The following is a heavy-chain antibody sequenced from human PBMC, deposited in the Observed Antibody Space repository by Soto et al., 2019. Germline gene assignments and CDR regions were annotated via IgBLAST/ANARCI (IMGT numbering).Heavy chain of an antibody. CDR3: TRGRLRYYYYGMDV. J-gene: IGHJ6*02. CDR2: IRSKAYGGTT. D-gene: IGHD4-17*01. Sequence: EVQLVESGGGLVQPGRSLRLSCTASGFTFGDYAMSWFRQAPGKGLEWVGFIRSKAYGGTTEYAASVKGRFTISRDDSTSIAYLQMNSLKTEDTAVYYCTRGRLRYYYYGMDVWGQGTTVTVSS. CDR1: GFTFGDYA. V-gene: IGHV3-49*03.